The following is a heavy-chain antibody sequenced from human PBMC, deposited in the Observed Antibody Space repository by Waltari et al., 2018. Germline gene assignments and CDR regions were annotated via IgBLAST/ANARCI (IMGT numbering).Heavy chain of an antibody. CDR3: ARAWGSGRYYHTTYGMDV. D-gene: IGHD3-10*01. Sequence: QLQLQESGPGLVKPSETLSLTCTVSGGSISSSSYYWGWLRQPPGKGLEWIGSIYYSGRTCYSPSDKVRVTIRVDTSKNQFSLKLSAVTAADTAVYYGARAWGSGRYYHTTYGMDVWGQGTTVTVSS. J-gene: IGHJ6*02. CDR1: GGSISSSSYY. CDR2: IYYSGRT. V-gene: IGHV4-39*07.